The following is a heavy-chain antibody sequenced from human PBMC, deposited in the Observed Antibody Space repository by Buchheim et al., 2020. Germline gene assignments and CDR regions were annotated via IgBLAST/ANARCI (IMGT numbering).Heavy chain of an antibody. CDR2: MSYDGYSK. CDR1: EFTFSNSI. V-gene: IGHV3-30-3*01. Sequence: LVESGGDVVQPGGSLILSCSVSEFTFSNSIIHWVRQAPGKGLEWVTAMSYDGYSKYYADSVKGRFTISRDSSKNALFVQMDSLRPEDTGVYYCAREGGTSGTCGYFDIWSRGTL. D-gene: IGHD1-26*01. J-gene: IGHJ2*01. CDR3: AREGGTSGTCGYFDI.